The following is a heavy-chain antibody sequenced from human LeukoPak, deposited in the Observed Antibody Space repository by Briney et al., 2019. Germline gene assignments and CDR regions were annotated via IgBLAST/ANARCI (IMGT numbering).Heavy chain of an antibody. D-gene: IGHD3-10*01. CDR2: IIPIFGTA. CDR1: GGTFSSYA. Sequence: ASVNVSCKASGGTFSSYAISWVRQAPGQGLEWMGGIIPIFGTANYAQKFQGRVTITADKSTSTAYMELSSLRSEDTAVYYCARGGRFGETYFDYWGQGTLVTVSS. J-gene: IGHJ4*02. V-gene: IGHV1-69*06. CDR3: ARGGRFGETYFDY.